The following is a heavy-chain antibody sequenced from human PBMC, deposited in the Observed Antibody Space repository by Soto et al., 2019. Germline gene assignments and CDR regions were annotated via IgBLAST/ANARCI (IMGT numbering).Heavy chain of an antibody. J-gene: IGHJ6*02. V-gene: IGHV4-34*01. Sequence: PSETLSLTCAVYGGSFSGYYWSWIRQPPGKGLEWIGEINHSGSTNYNPSLKSRVTISVDTSKNQFSLKLSSVTAADTAVYYCARGGRVVPAAKPYYYYYYGMDVWGQGTTVTVSS. D-gene: IGHD2-2*02. CDR1: GGSFSGYY. CDR2: INHSGST. CDR3: ARGGRVVPAAKPYYYYYYGMDV.